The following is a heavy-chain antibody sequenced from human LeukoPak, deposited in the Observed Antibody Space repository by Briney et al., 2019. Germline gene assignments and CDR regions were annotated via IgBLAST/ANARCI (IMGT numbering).Heavy chain of an antibody. J-gene: IGHJ4*02. CDR3: ARIALRNIDY. CDR1: GFTFSYHW. Sequence: GGSLRLSCAASGFTFSYHWMTWVRQAPGKGLEWVANIKNDGAVKNYVDSVKGRFTISRDNSKNTLYLQMNSLRAEDTAVYYCARIALRNIDYWGQGTLVTVSS. V-gene: IGHV3-7*01. D-gene: IGHD2-21*01. CDR2: IKNDGAVK.